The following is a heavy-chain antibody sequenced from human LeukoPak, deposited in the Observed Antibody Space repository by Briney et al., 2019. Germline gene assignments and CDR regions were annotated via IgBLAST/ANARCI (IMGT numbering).Heavy chain of an antibody. V-gene: IGHV3-53*01. CDR3: ARDASYGDYAFDY. CDR1: GFTVSSNY. D-gene: IGHD4-17*01. CDR2: IYSGGST. Sequence: PGGSLRLSCVASGFTVSSNYMSWVRQAPGKGLEWVSVIYSGGSTYYADSVKGRFTISRDNSKNTLYLQMNSLRAEDTAVYYCARDASYGDYAFDYWGQGTLVTVSS. J-gene: IGHJ4*02.